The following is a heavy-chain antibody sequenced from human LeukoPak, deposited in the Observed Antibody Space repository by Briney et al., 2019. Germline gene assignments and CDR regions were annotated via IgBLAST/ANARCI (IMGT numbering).Heavy chain of an antibody. CDR2: INAGNGNT. D-gene: IGHD6-13*01. Sequence: ASVKVSCKASGYTFTSYAMHWVRQAPGQRLEWMGWINAGNGNTKYSQKFQGRVTITRDTSASTAYMELSSLRSEDTAVYYCARDGASYSSSWYGWFDPWGQGTLVTVSS. CDR3: ARDGASYSSSWYGWFDP. J-gene: IGHJ5*02. CDR1: GYTFTSYA. V-gene: IGHV1-3*01.